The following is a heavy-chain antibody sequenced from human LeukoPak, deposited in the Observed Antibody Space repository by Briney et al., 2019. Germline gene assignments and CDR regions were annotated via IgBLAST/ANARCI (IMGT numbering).Heavy chain of an antibody. J-gene: IGHJ6*02. CDR3: ARVNVAAAAANYYYYGMDV. V-gene: IGHV1-46*01. CDR1: GYTFTSYY. D-gene: IGHD6-13*01. Sequence: ASVKVSCKASGYTFTSYYMHWVRPAPGQGLEWMGIINPSGGSTSYAQKFQGRVTMTMDTSTSTVYMELSSLRSEDTAVYYCARVNVAAAAANYYYYGMDVWGQGTTVTVSS. CDR2: INPSGGST.